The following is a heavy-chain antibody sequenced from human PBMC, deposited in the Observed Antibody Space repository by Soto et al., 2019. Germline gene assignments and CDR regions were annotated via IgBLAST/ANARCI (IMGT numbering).Heavy chain of an antibody. J-gene: IGHJ4*02. D-gene: IGHD3-10*01. V-gene: IGHV4-59*01. CDR3: ARNHHPYYYGSGSYFDYFDY. CDR1: GGSISSYY. Sequence: SETLSLTCTVSGGSISSYYWSWIRQPPGKGLEWIGYIFYSGSTNYNPSLKSRVTISVDTHKNQFSLKLSSVTAADTAVYYCARNHHPYYYGSGSYFDYFDYWGQGTLVTVS. CDR2: IFYSGST.